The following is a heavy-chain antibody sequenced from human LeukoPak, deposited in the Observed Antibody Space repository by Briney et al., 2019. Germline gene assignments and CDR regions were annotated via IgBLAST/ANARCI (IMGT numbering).Heavy chain of an antibody. Sequence: ASVKVSCKASGYTFTGYYMHWVRQAPGQGLEWMGGIIPIFGRAYYAQNFQGRVTITADKSTSTAYMELSSLGSEDTAIYYCAKGRGRLNVNRGVYIYHYCMEVWGTGTTVIVS. V-gene: IGHV1-69*06. J-gene: IGHJ6*03. CDR1: GYTFTGYY. CDR2: IIPIFGRA. CDR3: AKGRGRLNVNRGVYIYHYCMEV. D-gene: IGHD3-10*01.